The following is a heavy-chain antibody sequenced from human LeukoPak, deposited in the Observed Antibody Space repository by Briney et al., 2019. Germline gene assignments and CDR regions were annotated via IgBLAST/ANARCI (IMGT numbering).Heavy chain of an antibody. V-gene: IGHV4-61*02. D-gene: IGHD6-13*01. CDR2: ISTTGST. J-gene: IGHJ1*01. CDR1: GDSISSGSDY. Sequence: SETLSLTCTASGDSISSGSDYWSWIRQPAGKGLEWIGRISTTGSTNYNPSLKSRVTISLHTFKNQFSLTLTSVTASDTAVYFCARGSKYSSRLAFQHWGQGTLVTVSS. CDR3: ARGSKYSSRLAFQH.